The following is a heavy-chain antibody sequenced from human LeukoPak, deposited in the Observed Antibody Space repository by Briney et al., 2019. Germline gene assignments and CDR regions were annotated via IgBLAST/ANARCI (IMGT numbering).Heavy chain of an antibody. J-gene: IGHJ5*02. Sequence: SGPTLVKPTQTLTLTCAFSGFSLSTSGVGVGWFRQPPGEALEWLALIYWDDDKRYSPSLKSRLTITKDTSKNQVVLIMTNMDPVDTATYYCAYLPGRYYGSGTLGVFDPWGQGTLVTVSS. V-gene: IGHV2-5*02. CDR1: GFSLSTSGVG. CDR3: AYLPGRYYGSGTLGVFDP. D-gene: IGHD3-10*01. CDR2: IYWDDDK.